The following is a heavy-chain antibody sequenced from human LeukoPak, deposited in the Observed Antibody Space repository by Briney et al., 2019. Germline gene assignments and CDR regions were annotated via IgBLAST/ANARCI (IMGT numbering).Heavy chain of an antibody. CDR2: ISAYNGNT. CDR3: ARDGTRILRYSELGAFDI. D-gene: IGHD3-9*01. CDR1: GYTFTSYG. V-gene: IGHV1-18*01. Sequence: ASVKVSCKASGYTFTSYGISWVRQAPGQGLEWMGWISAYNGNTNYAQKLQGRVTMTTDTSTSTAYMELRSLRSDDTAVYYCARDGTRILRYSELGAFDIWGQGTMVTVSS. J-gene: IGHJ3*02.